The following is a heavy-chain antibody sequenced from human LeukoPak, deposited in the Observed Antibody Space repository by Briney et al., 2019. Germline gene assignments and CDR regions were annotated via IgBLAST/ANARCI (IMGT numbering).Heavy chain of an antibody. CDR2: ISYDGSNK. CDR1: GFTFSSYG. V-gene: IGHV3-30*02. J-gene: IGHJ3*02. D-gene: IGHD2-2*01. Sequence: GGSLRLSCAASGFTFSSYGMHWVRQAPGKGLEWVAVISYDGSNKYYADSVKGGFTISRDNSKNTLYPQMNSLRAEDTAVYYCAKERYCSSTSCYGDDAFDIWGQGTMVTVSS. CDR3: AKERYCSSTSCYGDDAFDI.